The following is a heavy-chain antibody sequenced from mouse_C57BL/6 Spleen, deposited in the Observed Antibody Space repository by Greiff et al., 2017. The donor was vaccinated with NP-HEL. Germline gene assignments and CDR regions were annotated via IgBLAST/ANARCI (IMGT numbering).Heavy chain of an antibody. V-gene: IGHV1-69*01. Sequence: QVHVKQPGAELVMPGASVKLSCKASGYTFTSYWMHWVKQRPGQGLEWIGEIDPSDSYTNYNQKFKGKSTLTVDKSSSTAYMQLSSLTSEDSAVYYCARRCYYGSSYWYFDVWGTGTTVTVSS. CDR1: GYTFTSYW. J-gene: IGHJ1*03. D-gene: IGHD1-1*01. CDR2: IDPSDSYT. CDR3: ARRCYYGSSYWYFDV.